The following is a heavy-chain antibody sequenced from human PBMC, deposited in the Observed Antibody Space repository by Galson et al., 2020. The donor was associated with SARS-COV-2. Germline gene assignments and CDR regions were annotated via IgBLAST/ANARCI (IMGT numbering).Heavy chain of an antibody. CDR3: ARGDTFDI. J-gene: IGHJ3*02. CDR1: GDSVPRHSAA. CDR2: TYYRSKCSN. V-gene: IGHV6-1*01. Sequence: SQTLSLTCDISGDSVPRHSAARNWIRQSSSRGLEWLGRTYYRSKCSNYYAVSMKRRITIKPDTSKNQFSLQLNSVTPEDTAVYYCARGDTFDIWGQGTMVTGSS.